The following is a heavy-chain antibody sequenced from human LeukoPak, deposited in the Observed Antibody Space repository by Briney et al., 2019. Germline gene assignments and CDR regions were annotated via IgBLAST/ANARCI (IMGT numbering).Heavy chain of an antibody. V-gene: IGHV1-18*01. CDR3: ARDQTFYFDSGGPNFDF. Sequence: ASVTVSCKPSGYTFFSFGISWVRQAPGQGLEWMGWISAYNGDTKYAQKFQGRATMTTDTSTSTAYMELRSLRADDTAVYYCARDQTFYFDSGGPNFDFWGQGSLVTVSS. J-gene: IGHJ4*02. D-gene: IGHD3-22*01. CDR2: ISAYNGDT. CDR1: GYTFFSFG.